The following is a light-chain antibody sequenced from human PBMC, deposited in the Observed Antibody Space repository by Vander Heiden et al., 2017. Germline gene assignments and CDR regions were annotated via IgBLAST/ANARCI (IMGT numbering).Light chain of an antibody. CDR3: QSYDTSLSGYV. V-gene: IGLV1-40*01. J-gene: IGLJ1*01. CDR1: SSHIGAGYD. Sequence: QSVLTQPPSVSGAPGQTVTFSCTGSSSHIGAGYDVHWHQLLPGTAPKLLIFDNRNRPSGVPDRFSGSKSGTSASLAITGLQAEDEADYYCQSYDTSLSGYVFGTGTKVTVL. CDR2: DNR.